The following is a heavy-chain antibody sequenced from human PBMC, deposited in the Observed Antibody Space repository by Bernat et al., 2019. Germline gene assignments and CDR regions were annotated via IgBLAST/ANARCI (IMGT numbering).Heavy chain of an antibody. CDR3: AREWRSSGYYMDV. V-gene: IGHV4-61*01. D-gene: IGHD3-3*01. CDR2: IYYSGST. J-gene: IGHJ6*03. CDR1: GDSVSGGSYY. Sequence: QVQLQESGPGLVKPSETLSLTCTVSGDSVSGGSYYWSWIRQPPGKGLEWIGYIYYSGSTNYNPSLKSRVTISVDTSKNQFSLKLSSVTAADTAVYYCAREWRSSGYYMDVWGKGTTVTVSS.